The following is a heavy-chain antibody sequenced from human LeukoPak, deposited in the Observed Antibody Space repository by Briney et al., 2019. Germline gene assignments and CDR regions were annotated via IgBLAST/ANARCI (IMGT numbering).Heavy chain of an antibody. Sequence: PGGSLRLSCAASGFTFSSYNMIWVRQAPGKGLEWVSSISSSATYIYYTDSLKGRFTISRDNAKNSLYLQMNSLRAEDTAVYYCARANLDPSFDPRGQGTLVTVSS. V-gene: IGHV3-21*06. CDR2: ISSSATYI. CDR3: ARANLDPSFDP. J-gene: IGHJ5*02. CDR1: GFTFSSYN.